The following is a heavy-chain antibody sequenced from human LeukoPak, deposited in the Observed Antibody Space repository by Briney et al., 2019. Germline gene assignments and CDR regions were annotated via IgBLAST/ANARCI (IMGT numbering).Heavy chain of an antibody. V-gene: IGHV4-38-2*02. J-gene: IGHJ4*02. CDR2: IYHSGST. CDR1: GYSISSGYY. Sequence: SEXLSLTCTVSGYSISSGYYWGWIRQPPGKGLEWIGSIYHSGSTYYNPSLKSRVTISVDTSKNKFSLKLSSVTAADTAVYYCASVDGYYYDSSGFLEVDYWGQGTLVTVSS. D-gene: IGHD3-22*01. CDR3: ASVDGYYYDSSGFLEVDY.